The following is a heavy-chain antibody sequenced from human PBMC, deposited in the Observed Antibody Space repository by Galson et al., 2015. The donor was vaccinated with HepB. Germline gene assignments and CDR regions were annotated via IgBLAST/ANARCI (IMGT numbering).Heavy chain of an antibody. Sequence: SLRLSCAASGFTFSSYAMHWVRQAPGKGLEWVAVISYDGSNKYYADSVKGRFTISRDNAKNTLYLQLNSLRAEDTAVYYCAREVWFGQLLSVDCWGQGTLVSVSS. D-gene: IGHD3-10*01. V-gene: IGHV3-30*04. J-gene: IGHJ4*02. CDR1: GFTFSSYA. CDR3: AREVWFGQLLSVDC. CDR2: ISYDGSNK.